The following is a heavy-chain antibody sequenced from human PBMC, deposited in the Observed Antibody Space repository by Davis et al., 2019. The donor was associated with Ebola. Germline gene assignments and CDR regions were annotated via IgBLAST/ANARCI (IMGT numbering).Heavy chain of an antibody. D-gene: IGHD3-3*02. CDR2: INAGNGNT. CDR3: ARDLSPKGFDY. CDR1: GYTFTSYA. Sequence: AASVKVSCKASGYTFTSYAMHWVRQAPGQRLEWMGWINAGNGNTKYSQKFQGRVTITRDTSASTAYMELSSLRSEDTAVYYCARDLSPKGFDYWGQGTLVTVSS. J-gene: IGHJ4*02. V-gene: IGHV1-3*01.